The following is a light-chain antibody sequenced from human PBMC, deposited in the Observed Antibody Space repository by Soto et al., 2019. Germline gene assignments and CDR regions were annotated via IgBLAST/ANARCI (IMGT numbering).Light chain of an antibody. J-gene: IGLJ1*01. CDR1: TGAVTSGHY. V-gene: IGLV7-46*01. CDR2: DTS. Sequence: QAVVTQETSMSVSPGGTVTLTCGSSTGAVTSGHYPYWFQQKPGQAPRTLIYDTSNKQSWTPARFSGSLLGGKAALTLSGAQPEDEADYYCSSYTDSSNYVFGTGTKLTVL. CDR3: SSYTDSSNYV.